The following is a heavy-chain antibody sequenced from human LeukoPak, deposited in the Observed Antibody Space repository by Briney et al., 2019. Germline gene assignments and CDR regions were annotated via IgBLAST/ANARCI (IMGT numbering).Heavy chain of an antibody. V-gene: IGHV5-51*01. CDR3: ARMLYSSGWYAEG. D-gene: IGHD6-19*01. CDR2: IYPGDADT. Sequence: GESLKISCKGSRYIFASHWIGWVRQMPGKGLEWMGIIYPGDADTRYSPSFQGQVTISADKSISTAYLQWSSLEASDTAIYYCARMLYSSGWYAEGWGQGTLVTVSS. J-gene: IGHJ4*02. CDR1: RYIFASHW.